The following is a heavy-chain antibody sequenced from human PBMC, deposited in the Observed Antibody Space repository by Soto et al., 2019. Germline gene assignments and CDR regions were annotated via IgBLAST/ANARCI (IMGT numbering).Heavy chain of an antibody. D-gene: IGHD2-2*01. V-gene: IGHV5-10-1*01. CDR1: GYSFTSYW. CDR3: ASGGGYCSSTRCPHTARYYYYGMDV. J-gene: IGHJ6*02. CDR2: IDPSDSYT. Sequence: ESLKISCKGSGYSFTSYWISWVRQMPGKGLEWMGRIDPSDSYTNYSPSFQGHVTISADKSISTAYLQWSSLKASDTAMYYCASGGGYCSSTRCPHTARYYYYGMDVWGQGTTVTVSS.